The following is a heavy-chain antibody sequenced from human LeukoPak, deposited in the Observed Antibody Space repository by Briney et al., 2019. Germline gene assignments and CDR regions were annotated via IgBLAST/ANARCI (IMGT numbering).Heavy chain of an antibody. CDR3: AKHMWSYTTMAAPDY. Sequence: GGSLRLSCAASGFTFDDYAMHWVRRAPGKGLEWVSGISWNSGTIDYADSVKGRFTISRDNAKNSLYLQMNSLRAEDTALYYCAKHMWSYTTMAAPDYWGQGTLVTVSS. CDR2: ISWNSGTI. CDR1: GFTFDDYA. J-gene: IGHJ4*02. D-gene: IGHD5-18*01. V-gene: IGHV3-9*01.